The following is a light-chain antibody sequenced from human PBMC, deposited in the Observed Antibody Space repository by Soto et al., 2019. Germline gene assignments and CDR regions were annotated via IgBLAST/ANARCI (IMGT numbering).Light chain of an antibody. J-gene: IGKJ1*01. CDR1: QSISDR. Sequence: DIQMTQSPSTRSASVGDRVTIACRASQSISDRLAWYQQKPGKAPNLLVYDASTLQSGVASRFRGSGSGTEFTLIISGLQPDDSATYYYQQCTNTYNTWMFCQGTQVDI. V-gene: IGKV1-5*01. CDR2: DAS. CDR3: QQCTNTYNTWM.